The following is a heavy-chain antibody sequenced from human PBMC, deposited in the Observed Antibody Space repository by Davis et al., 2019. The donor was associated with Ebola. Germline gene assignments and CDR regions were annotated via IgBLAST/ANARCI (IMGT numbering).Heavy chain of an antibody. CDR2: IIPMVGIT. V-gene: IGHV1-69*02. CDR3: ARGGVAYSDLDY. CDR1: GGTFNAYT. Sequence: AASVKVSCKASGGTFNAYTFTWLRQAPGQGLEWVGRIIPMVGITNCAQKFQGRVTMTRENSMSTAYMELSSLRSEDTAVYFCARGGVAYSDLDYWGQGTLVAVSS. J-gene: IGHJ4*02. D-gene: IGHD2-21*01.